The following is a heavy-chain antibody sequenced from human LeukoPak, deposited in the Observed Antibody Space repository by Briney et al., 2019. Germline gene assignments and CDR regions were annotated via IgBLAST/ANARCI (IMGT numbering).Heavy chain of an antibody. J-gene: IGHJ5*02. V-gene: IGHV3-7*05. CDR3: AKDKFWPDPGYAP. Sequence: PGGSLRLSCAASGFTFSSYWLSWVRQAPGKGLEWVANINQDGSATYYADSVKGRFTISRDNSKNTLYLQMNSLRAEDTAVYYCAKDKFWPDPGYAPWGQGTLVTVSS. CDR1: GFTFSSYW. CDR2: INQDGSAT.